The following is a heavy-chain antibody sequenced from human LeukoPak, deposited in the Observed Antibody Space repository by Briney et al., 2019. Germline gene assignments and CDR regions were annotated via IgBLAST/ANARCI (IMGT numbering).Heavy chain of an antibody. Sequence: GRSLRLSCAASGFTFDDYAMHWVRQAPGKGLEWVSGISWNSDSIGYADSVKGRFTISRDNAKNSLYLQMNSLRAEDTALYYCAKETQWALGSWGQGTLVTVSS. D-gene: IGHD1-26*01. CDR2: ISWNSDSI. CDR1: GFTFDDYA. CDR3: AKETQWALGS. V-gene: IGHV3-9*01. J-gene: IGHJ4*02.